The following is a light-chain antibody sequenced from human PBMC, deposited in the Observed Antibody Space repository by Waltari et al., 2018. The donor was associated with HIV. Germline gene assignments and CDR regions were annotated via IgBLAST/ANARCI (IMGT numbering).Light chain of an antibody. J-gene: IGLJ3*02. CDR2: DDS. CDR3: LWWDRSGDQWV. Sequence: SYVLTQPPSVSESPGKTARLTCGGNNLRTTSVHWDQQKPGQGPVLVIYDDSDRPPRHHWRFYGCSSGNAATLTDGGLGAGGEADHVCLWWDRSGDQWVFGLVPKLAAL. V-gene: IGLV3-21*04. CDR1: NLRTTS.